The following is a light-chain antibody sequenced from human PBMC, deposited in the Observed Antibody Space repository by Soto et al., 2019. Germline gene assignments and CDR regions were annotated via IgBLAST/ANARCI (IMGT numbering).Light chain of an antibody. CDR2: DVS. J-gene: IGLJ1*01. Sequence: QSVLTQPASVSGSPGQSITISCTGTISDVGGYNYVSWYQQHPGKAPKLMIFDVSNRPSGVFNRFSGSKSGYTASLTISGLQAEDEADYYCSSYTSSSTYVFGTGTKVTVL. V-gene: IGLV2-14*03. CDR1: ISDVGGYNY. CDR3: SSYTSSSTYV.